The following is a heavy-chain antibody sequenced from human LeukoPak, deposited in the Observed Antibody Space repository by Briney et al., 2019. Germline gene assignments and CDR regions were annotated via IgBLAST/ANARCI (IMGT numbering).Heavy chain of an antibody. V-gene: IGHV3-74*01. Sequence: GGSLRLSCAASGFTFSSYGMHWVRQAPGKGLVWVSRISTDGSSTSYADSVKGRFTISRDNAKNTLYLQMNSLNYCARKPAPADWGQGTLVTVSS. CDR2: ISTDGSST. J-gene: IGHJ4*02. D-gene: IGHD6-25*01. CDR3: D. CDR1: GFTFSSYG.